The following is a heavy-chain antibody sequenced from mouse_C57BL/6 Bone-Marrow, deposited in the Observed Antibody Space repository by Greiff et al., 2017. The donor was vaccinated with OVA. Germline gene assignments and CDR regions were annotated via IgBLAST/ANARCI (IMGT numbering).Heavy chain of an antibody. Sequence: EVQLQQSGPGLVKPSQSLSLTCSVTGYSITSGYYWNWIRQFPGNKLEWMGYISYDGSNNYNTSLKNRISITRDTSKNQFFLKLNSVTTEDTATYYCARRGFFDYWGQGTTLTVSS. CDR3: ARRGFFDY. J-gene: IGHJ2*01. CDR1: GYSITSGYY. V-gene: IGHV3-6*01. CDR2: ISYDGSN.